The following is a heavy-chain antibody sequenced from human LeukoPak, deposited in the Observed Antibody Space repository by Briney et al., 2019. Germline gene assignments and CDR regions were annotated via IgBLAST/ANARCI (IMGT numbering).Heavy chain of an antibody. CDR3: TRDRTSITMIPQTWGYFDY. D-gene: IGHD3-22*01. V-gene: IGHV3-49*04. CDR1: GFTFGDYA. CDR2: IRNQAYGGTT. J-gene: IGHJ4*02. Sequence: GGSLRLSCTASGFTFGDYAMSWVRQAPGKGLEWVGFIRNQAYGGTTESAASVKGRFTISRDDSKSIAYLQINSLKTEDTAVYYCTRDRTSITMIPQTWGYFDYWGQGTLVTVSS.